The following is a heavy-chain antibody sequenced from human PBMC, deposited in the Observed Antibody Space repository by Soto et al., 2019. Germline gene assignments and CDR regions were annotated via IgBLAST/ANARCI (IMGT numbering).Heavy chain of an antibody. CDR1: GFTSRSYA. CDR2: LSGSGGST. J-gene: IGHJ6*02. Sequence: GGSLRLSCAASGFTSRSYAMSWVRQAPGKGLEWVSTLSGSGGSTYYAYSVKGRFTISRDNSKNTLYLQMNSLRAEDTAVYYCVKDEGRGIAGLLAYYGMDVWGQGTTVTVSS. CDR3: VKDEGRGIAGLLAYYGMDV. V-gene: IGHV3-23*01. D-gene: IGHD6-13*01.